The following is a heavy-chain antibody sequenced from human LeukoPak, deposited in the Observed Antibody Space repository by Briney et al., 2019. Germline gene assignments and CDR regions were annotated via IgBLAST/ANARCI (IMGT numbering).Heavy chain of an antibody. CDR3: ARHLNYYLDY. J-gene: IGHJ4*02. Sequence: PGGSLRLSCAASGFTVGSNYMSWVRQALGKGLEWVSVIYSDGTTYYADSVKGRFTISRDNSKNTLYLQMNSLGAEDTAVYYCARHLNYYLDYWGQGTLVTVSS. V-gene: IGHV3-53*01. CDR2: IYSDGTT. D-gene: IGHD3-10*01. CDR1: GFTVGSNY.